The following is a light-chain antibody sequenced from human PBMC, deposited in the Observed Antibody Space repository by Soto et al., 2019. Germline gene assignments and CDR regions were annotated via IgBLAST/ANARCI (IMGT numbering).Light chain of an antibody. CDR3: QQYNSAPFT. CDR1: QGISNF. V-gene: IGKV1-27*01. CDR2: DAS. Sequence: DVQMTQSPSSLSASVGDRVTITCRASQGISNFLAWYQQQPGKVPKLLIYDASTLRSGVPSRFSGSGSGTDFTLTISSLQPEDVATYYCQQYNSAPFTFGPGTKVDVK. J-gene: IGKJ3*01.